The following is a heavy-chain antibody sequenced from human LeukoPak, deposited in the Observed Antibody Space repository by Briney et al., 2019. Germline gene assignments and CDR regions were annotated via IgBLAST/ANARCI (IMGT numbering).Heavy chain of an antibody. CDR2: ISYDGSNK. J-gene: IGHJ4*02. V-gene: IGHV3-30*18. Sequence: GGSLRLSCAASGFTFSSYGMHWVRQAPGKGLEWVAVISYDGSNKYCADSVKGRFTISRDNSKNTLYLQMNSLRAEDTAVYYCAKAWGGIVVVPAAISDYWGQGTLVTVSS. D-gene: IGHD2-2*02. CDR3: AKAWGGIVVVPAAISDY. CDR1: GFTFSSYG.